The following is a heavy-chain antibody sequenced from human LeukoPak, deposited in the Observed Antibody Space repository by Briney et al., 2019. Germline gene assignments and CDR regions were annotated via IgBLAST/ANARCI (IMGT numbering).Heavy chain of an antibody. J-gene: IGHJ4*02. Sequence: SETLSLTCAVYGGSFSGYYWSWIRQPPGKGLEWIGEINHSGSTNYNPSLKSRVTISVDTSKNQFSLKLSSATAADTAVYYCARAYCGGDCPLDYWGQGTLVTVSS. V-gene: IGHV4-34*01. CDR3: ARAYCGGDCPLDY. CDR1: GGSFSGYY. CDR2: INHSGST. D-gene: IGHD2-21*02.